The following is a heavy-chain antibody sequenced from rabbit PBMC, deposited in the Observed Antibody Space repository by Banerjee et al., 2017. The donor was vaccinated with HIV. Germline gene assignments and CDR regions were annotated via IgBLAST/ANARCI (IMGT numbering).Heavy chain of an antibody. J-gene: IGHJ4*01. CDR2: IYAGSTGYT. CDR3: ARTGAGYTGYNYDYYFDL. V-gene: IGHV1S40*01. D-gene: IGHD7-1*01. CDR1: GYSFSSYY. Sequence: QSLEESGGDLVKPGASLTLTCTASGYSFSSYYMCWVRQAPGKGLEWIGCIYAGSTGYTYYASWAKGRFTISKTSSTTVTLQMTSLTASDTATYFCARTGAGYTGYNYDYYFDLWGPGTLVTVS.